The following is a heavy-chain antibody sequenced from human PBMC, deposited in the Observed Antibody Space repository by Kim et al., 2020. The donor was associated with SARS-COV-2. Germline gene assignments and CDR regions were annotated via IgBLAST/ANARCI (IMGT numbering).Heavy chain of an antibody. J-gene: IGHJ5*02. Sequence: SETLSLTCTVSGGSISSYYWSWIRQPAGKGLEWIGRIYTSGSTNYNPSLKSRVTMSVDTSKNQFSLKLSSVTAADTAVYYCARDSDSSGYYRATGWFDPWGQGTLVTVSS. CDR1: GGSISSYY. CDR3: ARDSDSSGYYRATGWFDP. D-gene: IGHD3-22*01. V-gene: IGHV4-4*07. CDR2: IYTSGST.